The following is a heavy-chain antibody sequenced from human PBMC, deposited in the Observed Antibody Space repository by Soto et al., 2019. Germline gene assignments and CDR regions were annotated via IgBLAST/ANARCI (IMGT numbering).Heavy chain of an antibody. CDR3: AILACTMVRGVISYYGMDV. CDR1: GFTFSSYA. J-gene: IGHJ6*02. CDR2: ISYDGSNK. D-gene: IGHD3-10*01. Sequence: PGGSLRLSCAASGFTFSSYAMHWVRQAPGKGLDWVAVISYDGSNKYYADSVKGRFTISRDNSKNTLYLERNSLRAEDTAVYYCAILACTMVRGVISYYGMDVWDQGTTVTVCS. V-gene: IGHV3-30-3*01.